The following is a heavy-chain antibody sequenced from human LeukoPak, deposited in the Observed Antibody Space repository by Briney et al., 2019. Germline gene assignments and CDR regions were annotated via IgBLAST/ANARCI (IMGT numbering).Heavy chain of an antibody. D-gene: IGHD5-12*01. V-gene: IGHV3-15*01. Sequence: GGSLRLSCAGSGFTFSSAWMSWVRQAPGKGLEWVGRIRSNIDGETKDYAAAVRGRFTISREDSKNTLHLQMNSLHTEDTAVYYCPAGYTAGCSRFDAWRQGTLVTVSS. CDR2: IRSNIDGETK. CDR1: GFTFSSAW. J-gene: IGHJ4*02. CDR3: PAGYTAGCSRFDA.